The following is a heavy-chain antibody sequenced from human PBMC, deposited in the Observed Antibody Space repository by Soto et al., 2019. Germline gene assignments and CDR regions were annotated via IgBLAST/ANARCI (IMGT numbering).Heavy chain of an antibody. D-gene: IGHD6-6*01. CDR1: GFTFSSYG. Sequence: PGGSLRLSCAASGFTFSSYGMHWVRQAPGKGLEWVAVISYDGSNKYYADSVKGRFTISRDNSKNTLYLQMNSLRAEDTAVYYCANTYSSSPEFDYWGQGTLVTVSS. CDR3: ANTYSSSPEFDY. V-gene: IGHV3-30*18. CDR2: ISYDGSNK. J-gene: IGHJ4*02.